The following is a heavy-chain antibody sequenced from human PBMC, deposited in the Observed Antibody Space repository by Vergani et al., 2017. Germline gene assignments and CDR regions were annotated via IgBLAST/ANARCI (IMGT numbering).Heavy chain of an antibody. D-gene: IGHD3-22*01. V-gene: IGHV4-59*01. CDR2: IYYSGST. J-gene: IGHJ4*02. Sequence: QVQLQESGPGLVKPPETLSLTCTVPGGSLSRYYWSWIRQPPGKGLEWIGYIYYSGSTNYNPSLKSRVTIAVDTSKNQFSLKLSSVTAADTAVDYCAIAHDDGSGYYRRGYYFDYWGQGTLVTVSS. CDR1: GGSLSRYY. CDR3: AIAHDDGSGYYRRGYYFDY.